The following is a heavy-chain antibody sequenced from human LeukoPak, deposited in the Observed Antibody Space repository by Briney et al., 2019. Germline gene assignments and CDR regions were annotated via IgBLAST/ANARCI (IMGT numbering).Heavy chain of an antibody. Sequence: PSETLSLTCTVSGGSISRSRYYWGWIRQPPGKGLEWIGSIYYSGSTYYNPSLKSRVTISVDTSKNQFSLKLSSVTAADTAVYYCARHRFEYSSSSGAFDIWGQGTMVTVSS. J-gene: IGHJ3*02. CDR2: IYYSGST. CDR1: GGSISRSRYY. V-gene: IGHV4-39*01. D-gene: IGHD6-6*01. CDR3: ARHRFEYSSSSGAFDI.